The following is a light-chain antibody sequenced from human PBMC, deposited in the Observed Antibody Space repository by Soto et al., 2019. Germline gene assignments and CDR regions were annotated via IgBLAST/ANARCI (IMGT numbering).Light chain of an antibody. CDR1: QSVSSN. CDR2: GAS. J-gene: IGKJ3*01. CDR3: QQYNNWPFT. Sequence: EIVMTQSPATLSVSPGERATLSCGASQSVSSNLAWYQQKPGQAPRLLIYGASTRATGIPARFSGSGSGTEFTLTISSLQSEDFAVYYCQQYNNWPFTFG. V-gene: IGKV3-15*01.